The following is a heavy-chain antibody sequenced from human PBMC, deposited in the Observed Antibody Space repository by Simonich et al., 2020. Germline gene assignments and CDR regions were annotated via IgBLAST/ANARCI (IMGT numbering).Heavy chain of an antibody. V-gene: IGHV3-53*01. J-gene: IGHJ4*02. D-gene: IGHD1-1*01. CDR3: ARWTATGYYFDY. Sequence: EVQLVESGGGLIQPGGSLRLSCAASGFTVSSNYMSWVRQAPGKGLEWVSVIYSGGSTYYADSVKGRFTISRDNSKNTLYLQITSLRAEDTAVYYCARWTATGYYFDYWGQGTLVTVSS. CDR2: IYSGGST. CDR1: GFTVSSNY.